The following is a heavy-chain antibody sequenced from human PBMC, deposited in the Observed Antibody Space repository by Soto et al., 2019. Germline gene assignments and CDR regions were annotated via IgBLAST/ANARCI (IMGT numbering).Heavy chain of an antibody. V-gene: IGHV4-30-2*01. D-gene: IGHD1-1*01. J-gene: IGHJ4*02. CDR2: IYHSGGI. CDR3: ARGGNDRISDSEYYFVS. Sequence: QVQLQESGSGVLKPSETLSLTCAVSGDSITSGDYSWSWIRQPPGKGLEWIGYIYHSGGIYYNPSLTSRVSVSGDMSKNHFSRRLRSVTAADTASYYCARGGNDRISDSEYYFVSWGQGFLVSVS. CDR1: GDSITSGDYS.